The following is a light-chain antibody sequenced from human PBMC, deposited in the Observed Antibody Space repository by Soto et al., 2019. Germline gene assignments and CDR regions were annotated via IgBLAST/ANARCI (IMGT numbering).Light chain of an antibody. J-gene: IGLJ2*01. CDR2: DVT. CDR3: CSFAGTYTI. Sequence: QSALTQPRSVSGSPGQSVTISCTGSSSDVGGYSHVSWFQQHPGKAPKLMIYDVTKRPSGVPDRFSGSKSGNTASLTISVLQAEDESDYYCCSFAGTYTIFGGGTKLTVL. V-gene: IGLV2-11*01. CDR1: SSDVGGYSH.